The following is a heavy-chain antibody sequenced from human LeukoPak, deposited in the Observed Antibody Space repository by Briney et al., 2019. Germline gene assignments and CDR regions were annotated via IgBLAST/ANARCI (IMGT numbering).Heavy chain of an antibody. CDR3: VRDRVDYGDHVFDY. J-gene: IGHJ4*02. CDR2: INSDGIII. V-gene: IGHV3-74*01. CDR1: GFTFSSYW. Sequence: PGGSLRLSCAASGFTFSSYWMHWVRQAPGKGLVWVSRINSDGIIITYADSVKGRFTISRDNAKNTLYLQMNSLRAEDTAVYYCVRDRVDYGDHVFDYWGQGTLVTVSS. D-gene: IGHD4/OR15-4a*01.